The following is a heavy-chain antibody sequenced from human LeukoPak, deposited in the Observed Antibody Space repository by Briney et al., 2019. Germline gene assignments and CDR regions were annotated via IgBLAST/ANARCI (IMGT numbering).Heavy chain of an antibody. D-gene: IGHD3-16*01. CDR1: GFTFSSYA. Sequence: PGGSLRLSCAASGFTFSSYAMNWVRQAPGKGLEWVGRIKNKDEGEKIDYAAPVKGRFTISRDDSKATLYLQMNSLRMEDTAIYYCTTGIDYGGGYWGQGTLVSVSS. J-gene: IGHJ4*02. CDR2: IKNKDEGEKI. CDR3: TTGIDYGGGY. V-gene: IGHV3-15*05.